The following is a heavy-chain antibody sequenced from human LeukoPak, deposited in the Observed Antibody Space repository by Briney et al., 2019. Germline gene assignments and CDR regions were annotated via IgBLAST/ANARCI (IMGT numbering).Heavy chain of an antibody. D-gene: IGHD6-13*01. CDR1: GGTFSSYA. Sequence: SVKVSCKASGGTFSSYAISWVRQAPGQGLEWMGGIVPIFGTANYAQKFQGRVTITADESTSTAYMELSSLRSEDTAVYYCAREAYSSSWYGEFDYWGQGTLVTVSS. CDR2: IVPIFGTA. J-gene: IGHJ4*02. CDR3: AREAYSSSWYGEFDY. V-gene: IGHV1-69*13.